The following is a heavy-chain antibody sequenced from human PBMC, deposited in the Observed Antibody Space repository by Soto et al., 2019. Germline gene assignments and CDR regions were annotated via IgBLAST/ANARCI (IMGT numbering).Heavy chain of an antibody. CDR2: MSYDGGNK. Sequence: GGSLRLSCAASGFTFSSYGMHWVRQAPGKGLEWVAAMSYDGGNKYYADSVKGRFTISRDNSKNTLYLQMNSLRAEDTSGYYCSKDIMEWELLLDYWGQGTLVTGSS. CDR1: GFTFSSYG. D-gene: IGHD1-26*01. CDR3: SKDIMEWELLLDY. V-gene: IGHV3-30*18. J-gene: IGHJ4*02.